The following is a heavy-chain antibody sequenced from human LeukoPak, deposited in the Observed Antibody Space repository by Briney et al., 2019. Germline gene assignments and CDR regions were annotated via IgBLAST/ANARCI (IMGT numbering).Heavy chain of an antibody. Sequence: GGSLRLSCAASGFTVSSNYMSLVRQAPGKGLEWVSVIYSGGSTYYADSVKGRFTISRDNSKNTLYLQMNSLRAEDTAVYYCARAAAAAGILFDYWGQGTLVTVSS. D-gene: IGHD6-13*01. V-gene: IGHV3-53*01. J-gene: IGHJ4*02. CDR1: GFTVSSNY. CDR3: ARAAAAAGILFDY. CDR2: IYSGGST.